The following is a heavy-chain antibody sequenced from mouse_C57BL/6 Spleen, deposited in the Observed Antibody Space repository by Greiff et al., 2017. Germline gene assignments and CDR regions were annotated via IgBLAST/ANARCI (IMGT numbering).Heavy chain of an antibody. CDR1: GYTFTSYD. CDR3: ARWGPPYYGSSYGYFDV. V-gene: IGHV1-85*01. Sequence: VQLQQSGPELVKPGASVKLSCKASGYTFTSYDINWVKQRPGQGLEWIGWIYPRDGSTKYNEKFKGKATLTVDTSSSTAYMELHSLTSEDSAVYFCARWGPPYYGSSYGYFDVWGTGTTVTVSS. CDR2: IYPRDGST. J-gene: IGHJ1*03. D-gene: IGHD1-1*01.